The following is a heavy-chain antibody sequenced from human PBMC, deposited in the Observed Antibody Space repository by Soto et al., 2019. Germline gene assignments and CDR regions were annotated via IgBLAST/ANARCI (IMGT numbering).Heavy chain of an antibody. D-gene: IGHD1-26*01. CDR3: AGATTLYNWFDP. CDR2: IYYSGTT. Sequence: SETLSLTCTVSGGSISSYYWSWIRQPPGKGLEWIGYIYYSGTTNYNPSLKSRVTISVDTSKNQFSLKLSSVTAADTAVYYCAGATTLYNWFDPWGQGTLVTVSS. J-gene: IGHJ5*02. CDR1: GGSISSYY. V-gene: IGHV4-59*08.